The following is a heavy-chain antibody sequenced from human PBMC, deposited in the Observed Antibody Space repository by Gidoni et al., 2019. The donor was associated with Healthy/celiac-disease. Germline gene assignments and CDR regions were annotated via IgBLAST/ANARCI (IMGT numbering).Heavy chain of an antibody. V-gene: IGHV3-48*03. CDR1: GFTFSSYE. D-gene: IGHD5-18*01. J-gene: IGHJ4*02. Sequence: EVQLVESGGGLVQPGGSLRLSCEASGFTFSSYEMNWVRQAPGKGLEWVSYISSSGSTIYYADSVKGRFTISRDNAKNSLYLQMNSLRAEDTAVYYCAIIQLWPFDYWGQGTLVTVSS. CDR2: ISSSGSTI. CDR3: AIIQLWPFDY.